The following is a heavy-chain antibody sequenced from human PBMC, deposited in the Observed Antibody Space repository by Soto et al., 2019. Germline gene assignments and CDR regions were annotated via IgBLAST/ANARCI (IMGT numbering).Heavy chain of an antibody. J-gene: IGHJ6*02. CDR3: AIRIVTSVYYGMDV. CDR2: ISPYRGNT. CDR1: GYTFINYG. D-gene: IGHD2-2*01. V-gene: IGHV1-18*01. Sequence: QVQLVQSGAEVKKPGASVKVSCKASGYTFINYGISWVRQAPGQGLEWMGWISPYRGNTNYAQKFQGRVTMTSDTSATTAYMELRSLGSDDTGVYYCAIRIVTSVYYGMDVWGQGTTVTVSS.